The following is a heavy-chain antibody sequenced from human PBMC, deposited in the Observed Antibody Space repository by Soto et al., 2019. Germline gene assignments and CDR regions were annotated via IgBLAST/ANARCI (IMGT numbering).Heavy chain of an antibody. D-gene: IGHD6-19*01. V-gene: IGHV4-61*01. Sequence: QVHLQESGPGLIKPSETLSLTCSVSGASVTSDSYHWTWIRQPPGKGLEWIGQTGSTNYNPSLKSRITISVDTSKNQFSLNLASVTAADTAIYYCAIYKAGAGGNGFWGQGTLVIVSS. CDR3: AIYKAGAGGNGF. J-gene: IGHJ4*02. CDR1: GASVTSDSYH. CDR2: QTGST.